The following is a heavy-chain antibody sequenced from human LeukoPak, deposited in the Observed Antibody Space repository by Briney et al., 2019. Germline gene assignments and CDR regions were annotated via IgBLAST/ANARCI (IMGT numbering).Heavy chain of an antibody. CDR3: AKDIMIVVVIGAFDI. Sequence: TGGSLRLSCAASGFTFSSYAMSWVRQAPGKGLEWVSAISGGGGSAYYADSVKGRFTISRDNSKNTLYLQMNSLRAEDTAVYYCAKDIMIVVVIGAFDIWGQGTMVTVSS. CDR1: GFTFSSYA. V-gene: IGHV3-23*01. D-gene: IGHD3-22*01. J-gene: IGHJ3*02. CDR2: ISGGGGSA.